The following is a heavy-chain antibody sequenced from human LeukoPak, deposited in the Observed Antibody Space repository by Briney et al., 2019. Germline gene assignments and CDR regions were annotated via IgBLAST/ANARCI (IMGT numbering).Heavy chain of an antibody. Sequence: PSETLSLTCTVSGGSISSGDYYWSWIRQPPGKGLEWIGYIYYSGSTYYNLSLKSRVTISVDTSKNQFSLKLSSVTAADTAVYYCAGLVVVTATSFDYWGQGTLVTVSS. CDR3: AGLVVVTATSFDY. CDR1: GGSISSGDYY. CDR2: IYYSGST. V-gene: IGHV4-30-4*01. J-gene: IGHJ4*02. D-gene: IGHD2-21*02.